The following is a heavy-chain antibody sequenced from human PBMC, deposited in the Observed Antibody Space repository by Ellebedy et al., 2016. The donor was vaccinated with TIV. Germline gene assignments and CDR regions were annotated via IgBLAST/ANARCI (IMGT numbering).Heavy chain of an antibody. CDR1: GFSFRSYW. Sequence: GESLKISCAASGFSFRSYWMSWVRQAPGKGLEWVANIYQDGSDQYYVDSVKGRFTISRDNAKKSLFLQMNSLRFEDTALYYCARRGSYGDYAVQINSWFDSWGQGTLVTVSS. J-gene: IGHJ5*01. CDR2: IYQDGSDQ. V-gene: IGHV3-7*01. D-gene: IGHD4-17*01. CDR3: ARRGSYGDYAVQINSWFDS.